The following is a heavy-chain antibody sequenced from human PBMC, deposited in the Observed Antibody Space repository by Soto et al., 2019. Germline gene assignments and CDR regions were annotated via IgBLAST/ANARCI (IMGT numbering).Heavy chain of an antibody. Sequence: GGSLRLSCAASGYTFSRHGIHWVRQSPGKGLEWVAVISYDGRSEYYADSVKGRFSVSRDNSTNMAYLQMNSLRVEDTAMYYWARQIQCGGLAVYWGQGTLVTVSS. J-gene: IGHJ1*01. D-gene: IGHD6-19*01. CDR1: GYTFSRHG. V-gene: IGHV3-30*03. CDR3: ARQIQCGGLAVY. CDR2: ISYDGRSE.